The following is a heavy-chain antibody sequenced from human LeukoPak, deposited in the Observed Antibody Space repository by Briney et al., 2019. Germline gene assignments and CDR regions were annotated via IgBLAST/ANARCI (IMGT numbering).Heavy chain of an antibody. V-gene: IGHV1-18*01. CDR2: ISAYNGNT. D-gene: IGHD5-12*01. Sequence: ASVKVSGKASGYTFTSYGISWVRQAPGQGLEWMGWISAYNGNTNYAQKLQGRVTMTTDTSTSTAYMELRSLRSDDTAVYYCARETPWYSGYDFDYWGQGTLVTVSS. CDR3: ARETPWYSGYDFDY. CDR1: GYTFTSYG. J-gene: IGHJ4*02.